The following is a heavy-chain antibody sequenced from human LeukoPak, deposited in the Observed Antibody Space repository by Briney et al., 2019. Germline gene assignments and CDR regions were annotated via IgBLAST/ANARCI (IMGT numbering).Heavy chain of an antibody. Sequence: SETLSLTCTVSGGSISSYYWSWIRQPAGKGLEWIGRIYTSGSTNYNPSLKSRVTMSVDTSKNQFSLKLSSVTAADTAVYYCARDHSYYDILTGYPNNWFDPWGQGTLVTVSS. V-gene: IGHV4-4*07. CDR2: IYTSGST. CDR1: GGSISSYY. D-gene: IGHD3-9*01. CDR3: ARDHSYYDILTGYPNNWFDP. J-gene: IGHJ5*02.